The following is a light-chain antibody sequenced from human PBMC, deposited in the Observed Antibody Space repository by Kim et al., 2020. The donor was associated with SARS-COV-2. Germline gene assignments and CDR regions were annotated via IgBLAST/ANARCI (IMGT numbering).Light chain of an antibody. V-gene: IGKV3-20*01. CDR1: QSVSSNY. J-gene: IGKJ3*01. CDR3: QQYDTSPKFT. CDR2: AAS. Sequence: EIVLTQSPGTLSLSPGEGATLSCRASQSVSSNYLAWYQQKPGQAPRLLIYAASSRATGIPDRFSGSGSGTDFTLTINRLEPEDSAVYYCQQYDTSPKFTFGPGTKVDIK.